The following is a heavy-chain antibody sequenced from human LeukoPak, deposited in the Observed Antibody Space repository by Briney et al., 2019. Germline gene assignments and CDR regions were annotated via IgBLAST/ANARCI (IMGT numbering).Heavy chain of an antibody. CDR2: IYYSGST. CDR3: ARDAYCSSTDCVYHYYYGMDV. CDR1: GGSISSGDYY. V-gene: IGHV4-30-4*01. D-gene: IGHD2-2*01. Sequence: SETLSLTCTVSGGSISSGDYYWSWIRQPPGKGLEWIGYIYYSGSTYYNPSLKSRVTISVDTSKNQFSLKLSSVTAADTAVYYCARDAYCSSTDCVYHYYYGMDVWGQGTTVTVSS. J-gene: IGHJ6*02.